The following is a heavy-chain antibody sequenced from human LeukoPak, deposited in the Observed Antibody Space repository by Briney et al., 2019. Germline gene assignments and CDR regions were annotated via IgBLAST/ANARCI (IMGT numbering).Heavy chain of an antibody. D-gene: IGHD3-9*01. V-gene: IGHV4-4*07. Sequence: PSETLSLTCTVSGGSISSYYWSWIRQPAGKGLEWIGRIYTSGSTNYNPSLKSRVTMSVDTSKNQFSLKLSSVTAADTAVYYCARDLSPSDILTGYSLHNWFDPWGQGTLVTVSS. CDR1: GGSISSYY. CDR3: ARDLSPSDILTGYSLHNWFDP. CDR2: IYTSGST. J-gene: IGHJ5*02.